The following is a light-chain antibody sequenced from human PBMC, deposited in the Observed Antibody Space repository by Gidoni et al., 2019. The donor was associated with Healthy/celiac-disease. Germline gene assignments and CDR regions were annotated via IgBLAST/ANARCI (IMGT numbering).Light chain of an antibody. J-gene: IGKJ5*01. Sequence: DIQMTKSPSSVSVSVGNSVTISCRASQSIGGWLAWYQQRPGNASNLLIYSASILHRGVPSRFSGAGSGTHFTLTISSLQPEDVGTYFCLQADSFPLTFGQGTRLEI. CDR2: SAS. V-gene: IGKV1-12*01. CDR3: LQADSFPLT. CDR1: QSIGGW.